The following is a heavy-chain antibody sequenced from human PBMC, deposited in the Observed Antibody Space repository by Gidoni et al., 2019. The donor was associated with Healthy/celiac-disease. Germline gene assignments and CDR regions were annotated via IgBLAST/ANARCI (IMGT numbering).Heavy chain of an antibody. V-gene: IGHV4-59*08. Sequence: QVQLQESGPGLVKPSETLSLTCTVSGGSTSSYYWSWIRQPPGKGLEWIGYIYYSGSTNYTPPLKSRVTISVDTSKNQFSLKLSSVTAADTAVYYCARQGGATFDYWGQGTLVTVSS. J-gene: IGHJ4*02. D-gene: IGHD5-12*01. CDR1: GGSTSSYY. CDR2: IYYSGST. CDR3: ARQGGATFDY.